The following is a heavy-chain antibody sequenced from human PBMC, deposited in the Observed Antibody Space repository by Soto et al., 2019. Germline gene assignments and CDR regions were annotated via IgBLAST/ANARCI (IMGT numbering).Heavy chain of an antibody. CDR1: GGSVSSGSYY. V-gene: IGHV4-61*01. J-gene: IGHJ6*02. Sequence: QVQLQESGPGLVKPSETLSLTCTVSGGSVSSGSYYWSWIRQPPGKGLEWIGYIYDSGSTNYNPSLKSRVTISVNTSKNQFSLKLSSVPAADTAVYYCARIPYDILTGYGYYGMDVWGQGTTVTVSS. D-gene: IGHD3-9*01. CDR2: IYDSGST. CDR3: ARIPYDILTGYGYYGMDV.